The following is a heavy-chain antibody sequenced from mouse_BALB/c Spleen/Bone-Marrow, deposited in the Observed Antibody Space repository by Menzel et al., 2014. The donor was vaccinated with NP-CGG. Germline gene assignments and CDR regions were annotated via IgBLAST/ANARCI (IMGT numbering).Heavy chain of an antibody. CDR2: IDPSDSYT. J-gene: IGHJ3*01. V-gene: IGHV1S127*01. Sequence: QVQLQQPGAELVKPGASVKMSCKASGHTFTSYWMHWVKQRPGQGLEWIGTIDPSDSYTSYNQKFKGKATLTVDTSSSTAYMQLSSLTSEDSAVYYCTRMWAYWGQGTPVTVSA. CDR3: TRMWAY. CDR1: GHTFTSYW.